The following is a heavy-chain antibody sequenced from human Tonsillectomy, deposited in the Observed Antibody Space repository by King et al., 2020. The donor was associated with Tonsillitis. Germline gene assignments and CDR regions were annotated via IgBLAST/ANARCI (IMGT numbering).Heavy chain of an antibody. CDR1: GFTFSSYS. J-gene: IGHJ3*02. V-gene: IGHV3-48*04. Sequence: VQLVESGGGLVQPGGSLRLSCAASGFTFSSYSMNWVRQAPGKGLEWVSYISSSSSTIYYADSVKGRFTISRDNAKNSLYLQMNSLRAEDTAVYYCVRDSYDIMTGCVLGAFDIWGQGTMVTVSS. D-gene: IGHD3-9*01. CDR3: VRDSYDIMTGCVLGAFDI. CDR2: ISSSSSTI.